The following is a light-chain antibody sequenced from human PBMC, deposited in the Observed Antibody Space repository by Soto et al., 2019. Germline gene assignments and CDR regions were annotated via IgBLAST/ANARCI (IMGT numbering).Light chain of an antibody. CDR3: SSFTSRHTYV. Sequence: QSALTQPASVSGSPGQSTTISCTGTSSDIGGYNYVSWYQQLPGEAPKLIIYDVSDRPSGVSTRFSGSKSGNTASLTISGLQAEDEGDYYCSSFTSRHTYVLGTGTKVTV. V-gene: IGLV2-14*01. CDR1: SSDIGGYNY. CDR2: DVS. J-gene: IGLJ1*01.